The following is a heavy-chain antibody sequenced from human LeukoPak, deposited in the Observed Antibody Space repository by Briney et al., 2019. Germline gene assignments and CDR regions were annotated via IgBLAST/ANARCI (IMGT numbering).Heavy chain of an antibody. CDR2: IIPILGIA. Sequence: GASVKVSCKASGGTFSSYAISWVRQAPGQGLEWMGRIIPILGIANYAQKFQGRVTITADKSTSTAYMELSSLRSEDTAVYYCASVVSSSYDAFDIWGQGTMVTVSS. J-gene: IGHJ3*02. V-gene: IGHV1-69*04. CDR3: ASVVSSSYDAFDI. D-gene: IGHD2-15*01. CDR1: GGTFSSYA.